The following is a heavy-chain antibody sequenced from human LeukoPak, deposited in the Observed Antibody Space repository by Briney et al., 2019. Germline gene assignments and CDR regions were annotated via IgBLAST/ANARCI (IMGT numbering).Heavy chain of an antibody. Sequence: ASVKVSCKASGYTFTGYYMHWVRQAPGQGLEWMGWINPNSGGTNYAQKFQGRVTMTRDTSISTAYLQWSSLKASDTAMYYCARIGYSSGWSASQEYYFDYWGQGTLVTVSS. CDR3: ARIGYSSGWSASQEYYFDY. D-gene: IGHD6-19*01. J-gene: IGHJ4*02. CDR2: INPNSGGT. CDR1: GYTFTGYY. V-gene: IGHV1-2*02.